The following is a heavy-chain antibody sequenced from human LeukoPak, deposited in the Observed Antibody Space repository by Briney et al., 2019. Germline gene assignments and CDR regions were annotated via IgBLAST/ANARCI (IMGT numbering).Heavy chain of an antibody. CDR1: GFTVSSNY. D-gene: IGHD3-10*01. CDR3: ARTLITMVRGVIIQNWYFDL. J-gene: IGHJ2*01. Sequence: LRLSCAASGFTVSSNYMSWIRQPPGKALEWLARIDWDDDKYYSTSLKTRLTISKDTSKNQVVLTMTNMDPVDTATYYCARTLITMVRGVIIQNWYFDLWGRGTLVTVSS. V-gene: IGHV2-70*11. CDR2: IDWDDDK.